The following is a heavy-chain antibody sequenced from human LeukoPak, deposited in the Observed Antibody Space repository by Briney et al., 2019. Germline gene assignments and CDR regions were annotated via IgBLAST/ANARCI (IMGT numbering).Heavy chain of an antibody. D-gene: IGHD2-8*01. CDR3: ARGGGYCTNGVCYSKGFDP. CDR1: GYTFTSYD. J-gene: IGHJ5*02. Sequence: ASVKVSCKASGYTFTSYDINWVRQATGQGLEWMGWMNPNSGNTGYAQKFQGRVTMTRNTSISTAYMELSSLRSEDTAVYYCARGGGYCTNGVCYSKGFDPWGQGTLVTISS. CDR2: MNPNSGNT. V-gene: IGHV1-8*01.